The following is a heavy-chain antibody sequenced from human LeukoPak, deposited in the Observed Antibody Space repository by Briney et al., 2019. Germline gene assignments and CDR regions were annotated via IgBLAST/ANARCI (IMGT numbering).Heavy chain of an antibody. CDR3: ARTRYGDY. CDR1: GFSFSSFA. J-gene: IGHJ4*02. V-gene: IGHV3-23*01. Sequence: GGSLRLSCAASGFSFSSFAMNWVRQAPGKGLEWVSTIGGSGGNTYYEDSVKGRFTISRDNPKNTLYLQMNSLRAEDTAVYYCARTRYGDYWGQGTLVSVSS. D-gene: IGHD4-17*01. CDR2: IGGSGGNT.